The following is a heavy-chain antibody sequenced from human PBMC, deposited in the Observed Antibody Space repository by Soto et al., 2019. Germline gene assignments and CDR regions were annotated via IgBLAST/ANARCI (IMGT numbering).Heavy chain of an antibody. CDR3: TRQTDAVQWLVVPTDYNFDY. D-gene: IGHD6-19*01. V-gene: IGHV3-73*01. CDR2: IRSKTNSYAT. CDR1: GFTFGGSA. J-gene: IGHJ4*02. Sequence: SLRLSCAASGFTFGGSAMHWVRQASGKGLEWVGHIRSKTNSYATAYAESVKGRFTISRDDSMNTAYLQMNSLKTEDTAVYFCTRQTDAVQWLVVPTDYNFDYWGQGTLVTVSS.